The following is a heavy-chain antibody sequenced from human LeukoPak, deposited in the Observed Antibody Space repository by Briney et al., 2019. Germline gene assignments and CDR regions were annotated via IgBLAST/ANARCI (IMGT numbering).Heavy chain of an antibody. CDR3: ARSGYCTSTSCLNGRGAFDI. CDR2: ISSSSSPI. D-gene: IGHD2-2*01. V-gene: IGHV3-48*04. Sequence: GGSLRLSCAASGFSLTTYSMNWVRQAPGKGLEWVSYISSSSSPIFYADSVKGRFTISRDNAKNALYLQMNSLRAEDTAVYYCARSGYCTSTSCLNGRGAFDIWGQGTMVIVS. CDR1: GFSLTTYS. J-gene: IGHJ3*02.